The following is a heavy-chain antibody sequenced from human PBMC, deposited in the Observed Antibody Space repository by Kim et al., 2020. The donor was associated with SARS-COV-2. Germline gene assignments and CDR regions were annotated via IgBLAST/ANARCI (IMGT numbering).Heavy chain of an antibody. Sequence: GGSLRLSCAASGFTFSSYGMHWVRQAPGKGLEWVAVISYDGSNKYYADSVKGRFTISRDNSKNTLYLQMNSLRAEDTAVYYCAKADKEDAFDIWGQGTMVTVSS. CDR1: GFTFSSYG. J-gene: IGHJ3*02. V-gene: IGHV3-30*18. CDR3: AKADKEDAFDI. CDR2: ISYDGSNK.